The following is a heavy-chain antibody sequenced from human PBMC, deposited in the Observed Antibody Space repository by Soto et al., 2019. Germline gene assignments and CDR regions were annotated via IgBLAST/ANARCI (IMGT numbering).Heavy chain of an antibody. CDR1: GGTFSSYT. Sequence: GASVKVSCKASGGTFSSYTISWVRQAPGQGLEWMGGIIPIFGTANYAQKFQGRVTITADESTSTAYMELSSLRSEDTAVYYCARDRITMIVDLSKENSDLGYNWFDPWGQGTLVTVSS. J-gene: IGHJ5*02. CDR2: IIPIFGTA. V-gene: IGHV1-69*13. CDR3: ARDRITMIVDLSKENSDLGYNWFDP. D-gene: IGHD3-22*01.